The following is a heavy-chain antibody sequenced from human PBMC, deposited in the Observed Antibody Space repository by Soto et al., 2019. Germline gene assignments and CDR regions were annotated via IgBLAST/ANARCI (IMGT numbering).Heavy chain of an antibody. Sequence: QVQLVQSGAEVKKPGSSVKVSCKASGGTVSSYAIIWVRQAPGQGLEWMGGIIPIFGTTNYAQKFQGRVTITADESTSTAYMELSSLRSDDTAVYYCARAPPPYYDILTGYLDYSGQGTLVTVSS. J-gene: IGHJ4*02. CDR3: ARAPPPYYDILTGYLDY. CDR2: IIPIFGTT. V-gene: IGHV1-69*01. CDR1: GGTVSSYA. D-gene: IGHD3-9*01.